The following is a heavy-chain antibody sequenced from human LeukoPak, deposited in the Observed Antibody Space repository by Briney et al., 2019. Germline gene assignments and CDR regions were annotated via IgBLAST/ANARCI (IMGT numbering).Heavy chain of an antibody. D-gene: IGHD3-10*01. CDR3: ARAPSYYGSGSHDDY. Sequence: SETLSLTCAVYGGSLSGYYWSWIRQPPGKGLEWIGEINHSGSTNYNPSLKSRVTISVDTSKNQFSLKLSSVTAADTAVYYCARAPSYYGSGSHDDYWGQGTLVTVSS. V-gene: IGHV4-34*01. CDR2: INHSGST. CDR1: GGSLSGYY. J-gene: IGHJ4*02.